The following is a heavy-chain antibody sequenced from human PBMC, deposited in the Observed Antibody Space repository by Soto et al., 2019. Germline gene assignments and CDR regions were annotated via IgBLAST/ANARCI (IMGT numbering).Heavy chain of an antibody. CDR1: GLTSSGIE. Sequence: EVRLEESGGGFVQPGGALRLSCVFSGLTSSGIELNWVRQAAGKGLEWLSYISASGDTVDYIDSVRGRFTFSRDNAKQSLFLKMGALRVEDTAVYYCAGLGVTGGVDAWGQGTTFTVSS. V-gene: IGHV3-48*03. CDR2: ISASGDTV. D-gene: IGHD2-21*02. J-gene: IGHJ6*02. CDR3: AGLGVTGGVDA.